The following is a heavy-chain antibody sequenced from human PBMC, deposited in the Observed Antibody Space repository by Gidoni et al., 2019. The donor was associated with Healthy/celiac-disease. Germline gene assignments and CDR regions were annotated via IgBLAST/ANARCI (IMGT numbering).Heavy chain of an antibody. Sequence: EVQLLESGGGLVQPGGSLRLSCAASGFTFSSYAMSWVRQAPGKGLEGVSAISGSGGSTYYADSVKGRFTISRDNSKNTLYLQMNSLRAEDTAVYYCAKVLPQKDKMATIRGAFDIWGQGTMVTVSS. D-gene: IGHD5-12*01. V-gene: IGHV3-23*01. CDR2: ISGSGGST. J-gene: IGHJ3*02. CDR3: AKVLPQKDKMATIRGAFDI. CDR1: GFTFSSYA.